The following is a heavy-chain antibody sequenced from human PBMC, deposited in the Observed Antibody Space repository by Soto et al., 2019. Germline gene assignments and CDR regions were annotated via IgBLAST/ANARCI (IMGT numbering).Heavy chain of an antibody. CDR2: INTGNGTT. J-gene: IGHJ4*02. Sequence: QVQFLQSGAEVKKPGASVKVSCKTSGYIFTDYPIHCVRQAPGRGLEWVAWINTGNGTTRYSPRLQGRVSLTTDTSASTAYMQLTGLRFEDTAVYYCASNAFDYWGQGTMVAVS. V-gene: IGHV1-3*04. CDR3: ASNAFDY. CDR1: GYIFTDYP.